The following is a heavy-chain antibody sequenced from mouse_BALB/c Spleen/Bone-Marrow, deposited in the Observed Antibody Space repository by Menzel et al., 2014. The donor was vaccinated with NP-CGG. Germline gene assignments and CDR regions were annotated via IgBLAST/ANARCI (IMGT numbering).Heavy chain of an antibody. CDR3: AIHGEAMDY. CDR2: IYPGGGYT. V-gene: IGHV1-63*02. CDR1: GYTFTNYW. J-gene: IGHJ4*01. Sequence: VQLQQSGAELVRPGTSVKMSCKAAGYTFTNYWIGWVKQRPGHGLEWIGDIYPGGGYTNYNEKFKGKATLTADTSSSTAYMKLSSMTSDDSAVYYGAIHGEAMDYWGQGTSVTVSS.